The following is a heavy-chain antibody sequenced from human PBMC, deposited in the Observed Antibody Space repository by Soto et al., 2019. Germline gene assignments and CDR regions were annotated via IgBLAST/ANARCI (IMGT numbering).Heavy chain of an antibody. CDR2: IFYSGST. Sequence: QVQLQESGPGLVKPSQTLSLTCTVSGGSISSGDSYWSWIRQPPGKGLECLGYIFYSGSTYYNPSLKSRVTIAVNTSKNHFSLKLRAVTAADTAVYYCARYCSGGSCYPFDYWGQGTLVTVSS. J-gene: IGHJ4*02. V-gene: IGHV4-30-4*01. CDR1: GGSISSGDSY. D-gene: IGHD2-15*01. CDR3: ARYCSGGSCYPFDY.